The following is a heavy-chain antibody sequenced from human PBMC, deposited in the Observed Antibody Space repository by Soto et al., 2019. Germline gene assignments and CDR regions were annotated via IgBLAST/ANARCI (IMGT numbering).Heavy chain of an antibody. V-gene: IGHV1-69*02. J-gene: IGHJ4*02. Sequence: QVQLVQSGAEVKKPGSSVKVSCKASGGTFSSYTISWVRQAPGQGLEWMGRIIPILGIANYAQKFQGRVTSPADKSPSTAYMERSSLRSEDAAVYYCAGGGYGDYVADWGQGTLVTVSS. CDR3: AGGGYGDYVAD. D-gene: IGHD4-17*01. CDR1: GGTFSSYT. CDR2: IIPILGIA.